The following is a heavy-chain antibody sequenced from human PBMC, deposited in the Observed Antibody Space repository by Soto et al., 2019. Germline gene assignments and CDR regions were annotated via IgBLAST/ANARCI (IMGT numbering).Heavy chain of an antibody. J-gene: IGHJ5*01. CDR3: ARDPGSGSYYGWFDS. Sequence: SETLCLTCTVSGGSISSCDYYWSWIRQPPGKGLEWIGYIYYSGSTYYNPSLKSRVTISVDTSKNQFSLKLSSVTAADTAVYYCARDPGSGSYYGWFDSWGQGTLVTVSS. V-gene: IGHV4-30-4*02. CDR1: GGSISSCDYY. D-gene: IGHD3-10*01. CDR2: IYYSGST.